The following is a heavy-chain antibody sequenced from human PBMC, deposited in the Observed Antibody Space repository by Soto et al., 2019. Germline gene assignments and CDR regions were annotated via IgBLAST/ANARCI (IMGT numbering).Heavy chain of an antibody. J-gene: IGHJ4*02. V-gene: IGHV3-23*01. CDR2: MSGSGGST. Sequence: EEQMLQSGGGLIQPGGSLRLSCAASGFTFSRNAMSWVRQAPGKGLEWVSVMSGSGGSTYYADSVTGRFTISRDNSKNTLYLQMNSLRAEDTAVYYCAKGYREYSSSWFDYWGQGTLVTVSS. D-gene: IGHD6-13*01. CDR1: GFTFSRNA. CDR3: AKGYREYSSSWFDY.